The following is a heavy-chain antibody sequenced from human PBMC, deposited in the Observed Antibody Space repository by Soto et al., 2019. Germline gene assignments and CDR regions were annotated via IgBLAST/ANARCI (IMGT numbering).Heavy chain of an antibody. CDR2: IYYSGTT. D-gene: IGHD1-26*01. CDR1: GDSISSGAYY. J-gene: IGHJ4*02. CDR3: AKVLSGWGAFDS. V-gene: IGHV4-31*03. Sequence: QVQLQESGPGLVKPSQTLSLTCTVSGDSISSGAYYWSWIRQHPGKGLEWIGYIYYSGTTYYAPSLKSRLTISIDTSKNQFSLNLSSVTAADTAVYYCAKVLSGWGAFDSWGQGTLVTVSS.